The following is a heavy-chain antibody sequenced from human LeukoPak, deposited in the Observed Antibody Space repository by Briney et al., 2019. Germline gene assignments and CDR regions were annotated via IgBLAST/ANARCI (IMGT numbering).Heavy chain of an antibody. V-gene: IGHV3-20*04. Sequence: GGSLRLSCAASGFAFADHGMTWVRQVPGKGLDWVSGINWNGGNTGYVDSVKGRFTISRDNAKNSLYLQMNSLRAEDTAVYYCARDWGPYSSSSPTDYWGQGTLVTVSS. CDR1: GFAFADHG. CDR3: ARDWGPYSSSSPTDY. D-gene: IGHD6-13*01. J-gene: IGHJ4*02. CDR2: INWNGGNT.